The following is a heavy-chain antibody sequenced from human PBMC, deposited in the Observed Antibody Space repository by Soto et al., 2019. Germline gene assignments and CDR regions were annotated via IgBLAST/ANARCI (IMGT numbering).Heavy chain of an antibody. CDR2: ISGKNGNT. V-gene: IGHV1-18*04. CDR3: APSDYYEDTGTFEN. J-gene: IGHJ4*02. CDR1: GYSSSDFG. D-gene: IGHD4-17*01. Sequence: QVHLVQSGGELKKPGASVKVSCKASGYSSSDFGITWVRQAPGQGLEWMGWISGKNGNTNYAQKVQGRVTLTADTSTSTAYMEMRALTSDDTGIYYCAPSDYYEDTGTFENWGQGTPVTVSS.